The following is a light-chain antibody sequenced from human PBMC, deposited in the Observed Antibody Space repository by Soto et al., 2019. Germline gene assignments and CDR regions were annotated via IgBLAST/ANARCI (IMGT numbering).Light chain of an antibody. CDR1: QNVMYN. V-gene: IGKV3-15*01. Sequence: EIVLTQSPATLYVSPGGRATLSCRASQNVMYNLAWYQQKPGQAPRLLVYGATTRATDAPPRFRGSGSGTEFSLTISSLPSEDFATYYCRQYGGWPRTFGQGSRVEIK. CDR3: RQYGGWPRT. J-gene: IGKJ1*01. CDR2: GAT.